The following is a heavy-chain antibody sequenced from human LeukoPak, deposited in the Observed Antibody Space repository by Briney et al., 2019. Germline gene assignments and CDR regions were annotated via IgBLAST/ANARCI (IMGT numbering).Heavy chain of an antibody. Sequence: SETLSLTCTVSGGSISSGNYYWSWIHQCPGKGLEWIGFISYTGSTHYNPSLKSRVTISQDTSQNQFSLRLSSVTAADTAVYYCARAYPSSSTDWGQGILVTVSS. V-gene: IGHV4-31*03. CDR2: ISYTGST. D-gene: IGHD2-2*01. CDR3: ARAYPSSSTD. CDR1: GGSISSGNYY. J-gene: IGHJ4*02.